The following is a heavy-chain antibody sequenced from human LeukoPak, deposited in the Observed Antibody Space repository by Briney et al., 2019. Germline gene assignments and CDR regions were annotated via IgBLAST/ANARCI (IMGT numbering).Heavy chain of an antibody. J-gene: IGHJ6*03. V-gene: IGHV1-8*03. D-gene: IGHD1-26*01. CDR2: MNPNSGNT. CDR3: ARGRVGASSYYYMDV. CDR1: GYTFTSYD. Sequence: ASVKVSCKASGYTFTSYDINWVRQATGQGLEWMGWMNPNSGNTGYAQKFQGRVTITRNTSISTAYMELSSLRSEDAAVYYCARGRVGASSYYYMDVWGKGTTVTISS.